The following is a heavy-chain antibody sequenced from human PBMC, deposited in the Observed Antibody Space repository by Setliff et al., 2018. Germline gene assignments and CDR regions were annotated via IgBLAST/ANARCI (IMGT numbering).Heavy chain of an antibody. CDR2: IYDTGYV. J-gene: IGHJ3*02. Sequence: SETLSLTCTVSRGSISTYAWSWIRHIPGKGLEWVGYIYDTGYVNYNPSLKSRGTISVDTSRNQFSLKLSSVTAADTAVYYCVRVEAGYCSSTSCYVVGAFDIWGQGTMVTVSS. D-gene: IGHD2-2*03. CDR3: VRVEAGYCSSTSCYVVGAFDI. CDR1: RGSISTYA. V-gene: IGHV4-4*08.